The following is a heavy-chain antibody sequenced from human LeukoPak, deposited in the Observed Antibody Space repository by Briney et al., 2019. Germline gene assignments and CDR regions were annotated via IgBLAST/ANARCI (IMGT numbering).Heavy chain of an antibody. V-gene: IGHV3-11*01. CDR1: GFTFSDYY. Sequence: GGSLRLFCAASGFTFSDYYMSWIRQAPGKGLEWVSYISGSGSSIYYADSVKGRFTISRDNAKNSLDLQMNSLGAEDTAVYYCARRSGSYQADFDYWGQGTLVAVSS. D-gene: IGHD1-26*01. CDR2: ISGSGSSI. J-gene: IGHJ4*02. CDR3: ARRSGSYQADFDY.